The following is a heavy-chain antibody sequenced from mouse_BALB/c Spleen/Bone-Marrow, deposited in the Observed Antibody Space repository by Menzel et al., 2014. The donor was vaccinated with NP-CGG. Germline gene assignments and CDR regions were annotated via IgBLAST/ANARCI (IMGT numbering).Heavy chain of an antibody. V-gene: IGHV5-17*02. CDR3: ARSDEAMDY. Sequence: EVQLQESGGGLVQPGGSRKLSCAASGFTFSSFGMHWVRQAPEKGLEWVAYISTGSSTIYYADTVKGRFTISRDNPKNTLFQQRTSLRSEDTAKYYCARSDEAMDYWGQGTSGTVSS. J-gene: IGHJ4*01. CDR2: ISTGSSTI. CDR1: GFTFSSFG.